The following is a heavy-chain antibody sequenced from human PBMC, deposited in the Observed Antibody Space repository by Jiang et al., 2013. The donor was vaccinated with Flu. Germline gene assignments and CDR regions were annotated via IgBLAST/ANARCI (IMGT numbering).Heavy chain of an antibody. CDR2: INAGNGNT. V-gene: IGHV1-3*01. CDR1: GYTFTSYA. D-gene: IGHD3-3*01. J-gene: IGHJ6*02. Sequence: SGAEVKKPGASVKVSCKASGYTFTSYAMHWVRQAPGQRLEWMGWINAGNGNTKYSQKFQGRVTITRDTSASTAYMELSSLRSEDTAVYYCARDPLPMGYDFWSGSSYGMDVWGQGTTVTVSS. CDR3: ARDPLPMGYDFWSGSSYGMDV.